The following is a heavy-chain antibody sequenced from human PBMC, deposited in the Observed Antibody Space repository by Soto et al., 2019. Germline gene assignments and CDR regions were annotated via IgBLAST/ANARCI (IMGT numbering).Heavy chain of an antibody. Sequence: QMQLVQSGAEVKKSGSSVKVSCKASGGTFNTYTFNWVRQAPGHGLEWMGGIIPLYGTPKYAQKFQGRVTISADASTGTGYMELTSLTSDDTAVYYCARRSQGIAPALYYFDSWGQGTRVTVSS. CDR2: IIPLYGTP. D-gene: IGHD6-13*01. V-gene: IGHV1-69*01. CDR3: ARRSQGIAPALYYFDS. J-gene: IGHJ4*02. CDR1: GGTFNTYT.